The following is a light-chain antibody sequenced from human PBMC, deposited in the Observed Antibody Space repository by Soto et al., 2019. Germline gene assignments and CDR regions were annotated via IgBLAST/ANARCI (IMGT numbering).Light chain of an antibody. CDR2: EVT. Sequence: QSALTQPPSASGSPGQSVTVSCTGTSSDVGAYIYVSWYQQHPGKPPKLVIYEVTKRPSGVPARFSGSKSGNTASLTVSGLQAEDEADYYCSSYAGSNNFVFGSGTKVTVL. CDR3: SSYAGSNNFV. V-gene: IGLV2-8*01. J-gene: IGLJ1*01. CDR1: SSDVGAYIY.